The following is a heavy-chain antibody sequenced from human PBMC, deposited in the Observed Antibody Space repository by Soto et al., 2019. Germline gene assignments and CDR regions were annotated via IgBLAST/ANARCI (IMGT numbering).Heavy chain of an antibody. J-gene: IGHJ4*02. CDR2: IYYSGTT. V-gene: IGHV4-28*01. Sequence: QVQLQESGPGLVKPSDTLSLTCAVSGYSISSSNWWGWIRQPPGKGLEWIGYIYYSGTTYHNPSLNPRLPLSLAPPHHHFSLKLASFTAVDTAVYYCASQEIQGPIDYWGQGTLVTVSS. CDR1: GYSISSSNW. CDR3: ASQEIQGPIDY.